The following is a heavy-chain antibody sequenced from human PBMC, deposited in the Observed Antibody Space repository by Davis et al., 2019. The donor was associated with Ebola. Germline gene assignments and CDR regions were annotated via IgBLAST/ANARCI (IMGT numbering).Heavy chain of an antibody. CDR3: ARGPTWRGMDV. J-gene: IGHJ6*02. CDR1: GGSFSGYY. D-gene: IGHD3-3*01. Sequence: MPSETLSLTCAVYGGSFSGYYWSWICQPPGKGLEWIGEINHSGTTNYNPSLKSRVTISVDTSKNQFSLKLTSVTAADTAVYYCARGPTWRGMDVWGQGTTVTVSS. V-gene: IGHV4-34*01. CDR2: INHSGTT.